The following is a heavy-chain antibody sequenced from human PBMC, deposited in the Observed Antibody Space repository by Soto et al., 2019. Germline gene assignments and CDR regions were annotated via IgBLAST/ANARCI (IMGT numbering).Heavy chain of an antibody. CDR1: GFTFSSYA. CDR2: ISGSGGST. CDR3: AKYYDFWSGYYPRHYYGMDV. V-gene: IGHV3-23*01. Sequence: GGSLRLSCAASGFTFSSYAMSWVRQAPGKGLEWVSAISGSGGSTYYADSVKGRFTISRDNSKNTLYLQMNSLRAEDTAVYYCAKYYDFWSGYYPRHYYGMDVWGQGTTVTVSS. D-gene: IGHD3-3*01. J-gene: IGHJ6*02.